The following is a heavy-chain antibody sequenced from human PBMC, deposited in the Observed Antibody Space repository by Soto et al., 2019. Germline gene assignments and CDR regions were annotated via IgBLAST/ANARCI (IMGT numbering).Heavy chain of an antibody. D-gene: IGHD5-12*01. Sequence: SVKVSCKASGGTFSSYAISWVRQAPGQGLEWMGGIIPIFGTANYAQKFQGRVTITADESTSTAYMGLSSLRSEDTAVYYCTRKVATFNFDYWGQGNLVTV. CDR1: GGTFSSYA. J-gene: IGHJ4*02. CDR2: IIPIFGTA. CDR3: TRKVATFNFDY. V-gene: IGHV1-69*13.